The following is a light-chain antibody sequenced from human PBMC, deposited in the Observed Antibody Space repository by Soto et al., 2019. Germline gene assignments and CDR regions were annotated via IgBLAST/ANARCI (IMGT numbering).Light chain of an antibody. CDR3: QHYNNWPPWT. CDR2: DAS. Sequence: ILMTQSPATLSVSPGERATLSCRASQSVSNNLAWYQQKPGQSPRLLIYDASTRATGIPARFSGSGSGTEVTLTISGLQSEDFAVYYCQHYNNWPPWTFGQGTKVEIK. CDR1: QSVSNN. V-gene: IGKV3-15*01. J-gene: IGKJ1*01.